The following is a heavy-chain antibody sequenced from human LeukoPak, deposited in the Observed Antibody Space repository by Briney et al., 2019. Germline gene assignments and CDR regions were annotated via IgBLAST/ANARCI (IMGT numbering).Heavy chain of an antibody. CDR2: INHSGST. D-gene: IGHD6-13*01. Sequence: PSETLSLTCAVYGGSFSGYYWSWIRQPPGKGLEWIGEINHSGSTNYNPSLKSRVTISVDTSKNQFSLKLSSVTAADTAVYYCARFEAGFDYWGQGTLVTVSS. CDR3: ARFEAGFDY. J-gene: IGHJ4*02. V-gene: IGHV4-34*01. CDR1: GGSFSGYY.